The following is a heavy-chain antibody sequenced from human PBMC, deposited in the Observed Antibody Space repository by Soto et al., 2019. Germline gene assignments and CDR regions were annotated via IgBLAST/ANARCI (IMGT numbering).Heavy chain of an antibody. CDR2: INHSGST. Sequence: ETLSLTCAVYGGSFSGYYWSWIRQPPGKGLEWIGEINHSGSTNYNPSLKSRVTISVDTSKNQFSLKLSSVTAADTAVYYCARAELEQLNAGYYYYGMDVWGQGTTVTVSS. CDR3: ARAELEQLNAGYYYYGMDV. V-gene: IGHV4-34*01. J-gene: IGHJ6*02. CDR1: GGSFSGYY. D-gene: IGHD1-1*01.